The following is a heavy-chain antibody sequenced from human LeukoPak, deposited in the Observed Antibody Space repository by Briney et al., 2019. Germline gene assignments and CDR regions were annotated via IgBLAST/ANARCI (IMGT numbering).Heavy chain of an antibody. CDR3: ARGNDFWSGNGYYYYMDV. CDR2: IYTSGST. CDR1: GGSISSYY. D-gene: IGHD3-3*01. J-gene: IGHJ6*03. Sequence: SETLSLTCTVSGGSISSYYWSWIRQPAGKGLEWIGRIYTSGSTNYNPSLKSRVTMSVDTSKNQFSLKLSSVTAADTAVYYCARGNDFWSGNGYYYYMDVWGKGTTVTVSS. V-gene: IGHV4-4*07.